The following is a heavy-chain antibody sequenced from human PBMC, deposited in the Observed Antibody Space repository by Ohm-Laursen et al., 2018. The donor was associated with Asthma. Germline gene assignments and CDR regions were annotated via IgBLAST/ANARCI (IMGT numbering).Heavy chain of an antibody. CDR3: ARLGYGGNSGFDY. CDR1: GYTFTSYD. CDR2: MNPNSGST. D-gene: IGHD4-23*01. V-gene: IGHV1-8*01. Sequence: ASVKVSCKASGYTFTSYDINWVRQASGQGLEWMGWMNPNSGSTDSAQKFQGRVTMTRNTSTSTAYMELSGLRSEDLAVYYCARLGYGGNSGFDYWGQGTPVTVSS. J-gene: IGHJ4*02.